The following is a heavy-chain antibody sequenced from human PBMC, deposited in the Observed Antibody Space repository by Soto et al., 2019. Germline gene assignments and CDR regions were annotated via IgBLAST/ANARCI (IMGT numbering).Heavy chain of an antibody. CDR1: GFIFSDYS. Sequence: GGSLRLSCTPSGFIFSDYSMNWVRQAPGKGLEWISYITTTSSTMYYADSVKGRFTISRDNAKNSLYLQMNSLRDEDTAVYYCARDSRGRQYYGMDVWGQGTTVTVSS. CDR3: ARDSRGRQYYGMDV. CDR2: ITTTSSTM. V-gene: IGHV3-48*02. J-gene: IGHJ6*02.